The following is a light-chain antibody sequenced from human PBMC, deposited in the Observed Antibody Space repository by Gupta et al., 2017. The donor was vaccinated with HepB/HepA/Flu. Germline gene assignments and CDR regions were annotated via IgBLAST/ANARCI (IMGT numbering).Light chain of an antibody. CDR2: DVS. CDR3: CAYAGSYTWV. Sequence: QSALTQPRSVSGSPGQSVTISCTGTSSDVGGYNYVSWYQQHPGKAPKLIIYDVSKRPSGVPDRFSGSKSGNTASRTISGLQAEDEADYYCCAYAGSYTWVFGGGTNLTVL. CDR1: SSDVGGYNY. J-gene: IGLJ3*02. V-gene: IGLV2-11*01.